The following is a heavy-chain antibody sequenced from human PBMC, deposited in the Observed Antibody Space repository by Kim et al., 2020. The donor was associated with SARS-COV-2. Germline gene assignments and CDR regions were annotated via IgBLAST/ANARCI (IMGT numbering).Heavy chain of an antibody. D-gene: IGHD3-9*01. J-gene: IGHJ4*02. V-gene: IGHV3-30*19. CDR1: GFTFSVHA. Sequence: GGSLRLSCEVSGFTFSVHAMHWVRQAPGKGLEWVAVISSDGSMKEYGHSVSGRFTISRDNSKNTVYLQMNNLRVDDTAVYYCARDLGTLRYFDWPNEIDYWGQGTLVTVSS. CDR2: ISSDGSMK. CDR3: ARDLGTLRYFDWPNEIDY.